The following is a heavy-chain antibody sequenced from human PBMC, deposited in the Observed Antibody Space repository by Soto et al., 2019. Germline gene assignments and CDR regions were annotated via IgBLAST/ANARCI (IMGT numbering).Heavy chain of an antibody. Sequence: GGSLRLSCTVSGFTFSSWTMNWVRQAPGKGLEWVSSISTSSTYIYYADSVKGRFTISRDSARDSLYLNMNNLRADDTAVYYYAKGGTHFDDWGQGTLVTVSS. CDR3: AKGGTHFDD. J-gene: IGHJ4*02. D-gene: IGHD3-16*01. CDR2: ISTSSTYI. V-gene: IGHV3-21*01. CDR1: GFTFSSWT.